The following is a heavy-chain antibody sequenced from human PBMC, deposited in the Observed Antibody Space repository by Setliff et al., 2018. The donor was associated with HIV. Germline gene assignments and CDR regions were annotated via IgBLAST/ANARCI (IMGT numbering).Heavy chain of an antibody. CDR1: GFTFSDYY. Sequence: GSLRLPCAASGFTFSDYYMSWIRQAPGTGLEWVSYISSSSSYTNYADSVKGRFTISRDNPKKTLFLQMNSLRAEDTAVYDCAKDHYHMDVWGKGTTVTVSS. CDR3: AKDHYHMDV. J-gene: IGHJ6*03. V-gene: IGHV3-11*06. CDR2: ISSSSSYT.